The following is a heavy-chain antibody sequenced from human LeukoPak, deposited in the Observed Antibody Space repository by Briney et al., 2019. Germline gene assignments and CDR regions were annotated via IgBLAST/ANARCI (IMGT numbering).Heavy chain of an antibody. CDR3: TRTYYGDSGGFFDY. V-gene: IGHV3-49*04. CDR2: IRSKAYGGTS. D-gene: IGHD4-17*01. J-gene: IGHJ4*02. Sequence: GGSLRLSCTASGFTFGVYAMSWVRHAPGKGLEWVGFIRSKAYGGTSEYAASVKGRFTISRDDSKSIAYLQINSLKTEDTALYYCTRTYYGDSGGFFDYWGRGTLVTVSS. CDR1: GFTFGVYA.